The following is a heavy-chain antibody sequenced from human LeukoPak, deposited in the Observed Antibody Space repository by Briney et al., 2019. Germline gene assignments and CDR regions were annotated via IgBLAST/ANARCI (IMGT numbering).Heavy chain of an antibody. D-gene: IGHD6-19*01. J-gene: IGHJ2*01. CDR3: ARLIAVAATRYFDL. CDR1: GFAFGDNW. Sequence: PGGSLRLSCAASGFAFGDNWMHWVRQAPGKGLEWVANIKQDGSEKYYVDSVKGRFTISRDNAKNSLYLQMNSLRAEDTAVYYCARLIAVAATRYFDLWGRGTLVTVSS. CDR2: IKQDGSEK. V-gene: IGHV3-7*03.